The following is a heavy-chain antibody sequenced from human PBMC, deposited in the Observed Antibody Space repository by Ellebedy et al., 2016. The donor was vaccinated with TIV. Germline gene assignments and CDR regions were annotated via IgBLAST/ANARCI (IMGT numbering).Heavy chain of an antibody. D-gene: IGHD3-9*01. CDR1: GYTFTGYG. CDR3: ARVGYDILTGYNFFDY. CDR2: ISTYNGNT. Sequence: ASVKVSCKASGYTFTGYGISWVRQAPGQGLEWMGWISTYNGNTNYAQKLQGRVTMTTDTSTSTAYMELRSLRSDDTAVYYCARVGYDILTGYNFFDYWGQGTLVTVSS. J-gene: IGHJ4*02. V-gene: IGHV1-18*04.